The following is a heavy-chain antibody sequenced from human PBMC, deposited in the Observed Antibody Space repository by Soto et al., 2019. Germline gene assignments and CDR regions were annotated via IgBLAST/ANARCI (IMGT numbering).Heavy chain of an antibody. Sequence: GGSLRLSCAASGFTFSSYSMNWVRQAPGKGLEWVSSISSSSSYIYYADSVKGRFTISRDNAKNSLYLQMNSLRAEDTAVYYCARVGVFYNAFDIWGQGTMVTV. CDR1: GFTFSSYS. CDR3: ARVGVFYNAFDI. D-gene: IGHD2-2*02. CDR2: ISSSSSYI. V-gene: IGHV3-21*01. J-gene: IGHJ3*02.